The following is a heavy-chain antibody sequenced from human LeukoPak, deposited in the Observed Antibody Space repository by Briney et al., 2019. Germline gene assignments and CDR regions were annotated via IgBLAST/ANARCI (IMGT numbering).Heavy chain of an antibody. CDR2: INPNSGGT. D-gene: IGHD1-14*01. Sequence: GASVKVSCKASGYTFTGYYMHWVRQAPGQGPELMGWINPNSGGTNYAQKFQGRVTMTRDTSISTAYMELSRLRSDDTAVYYCARDRFEEPSDYWGQGTLVTVSS. J-gene: IGHJ4*02. V-gene: IGHV1-2*02. CDR1: GYTFTGYY. CDR3: ARDRFEEPSDY.